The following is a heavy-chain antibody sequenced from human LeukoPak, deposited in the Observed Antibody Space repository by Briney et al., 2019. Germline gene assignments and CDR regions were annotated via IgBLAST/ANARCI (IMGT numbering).Heavy chain of an antibody. CDR3: ARLKGSIVRSTFDY. D-gene: IGHD1-26*01. Sequence: SETLSLTCTVSGASISTYYWSWIRQPPGKGLEWIGHFSYSGSTNYNPSLKSRVTISVDTSKNQFSLRLTSVTAADTGIYYCARLKGSIVRSTFDYWGQGTLVTVSS. CDR1: GASISTYY. CDR2: FSYSGST. V-gene: IGHV4-59*08. J-gene: IGHJ4*02.